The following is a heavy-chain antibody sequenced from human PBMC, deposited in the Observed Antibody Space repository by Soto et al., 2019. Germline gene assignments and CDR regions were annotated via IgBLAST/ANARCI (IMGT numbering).Heavy chain of an antibody. Sequence: EVQLLESGGGLVQPGGALRLSCAASGFPLSTYGMTWVRQAPGKGLGWVSAITGTGGNTYYVDSVTGRFTISRDNSKNRLYLQVNSLRVEDTGVYNCARIRGYWYGLHVRGQGTRVTVSS. CDR1: GFPLSTYG. CDR3: ARIRGYWYGLHV. V-gene: IGHV3-23*01. J-gene: IGHJ6*02. CDR2: ITGTGGNT.